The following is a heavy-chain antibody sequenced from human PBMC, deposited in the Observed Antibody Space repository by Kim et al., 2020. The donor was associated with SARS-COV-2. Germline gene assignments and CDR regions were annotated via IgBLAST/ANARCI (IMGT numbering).Heavy chain of an antibody. J-gene: IGHJ4*02. Sequence: VKGRFTISRDNSKNTLYLQMNSLRAEDTAVYYCATRLRDSSGYYSGYFDYWGQGTLVTVSS. V-gene: IGHV3-23*01. CDR3: ATRLRDSSGYYSGYFDY. D-gene: IGHD3-22*01.